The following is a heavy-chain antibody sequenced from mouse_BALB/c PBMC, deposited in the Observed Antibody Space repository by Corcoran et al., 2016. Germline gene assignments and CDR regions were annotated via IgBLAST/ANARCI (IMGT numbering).Heavy chain of an antibody. CDR1: GFNIKDTY. Sequence: EVQLQQSGAELVKPGASVKLSCTASGFNIKDTYMHRVKQRTEQGLEWIGRIDPANGNTKYDPKFQGKATITADTSSNTAYLQLSSLTSEDTAVYYCANWDWYFDVWGAGTTVTVSS. J-gene: IGHJ1*01. CDR3: ANWDWYFDV. V-gene: IGHV14-3*02. D-gene: IGHD4-1*01. CDR2: IDPANGNT.